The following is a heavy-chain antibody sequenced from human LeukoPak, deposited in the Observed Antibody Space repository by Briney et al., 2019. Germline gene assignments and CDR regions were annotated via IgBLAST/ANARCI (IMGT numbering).Heavy chain of an antibody. V-gene: IGHV3-48*01. Sequence: GGSLRLSCAASGFTFSSYSMNWVRQAPGKGLEWVSYISSSSSTIYYADSVRGRFTISRDNAKNSLYLQMNSLRAEDTAVYYCARTQWRDAFDIWGQGTMVTVSS. CDR1: GFTFSSYS. CDR2: ISSSSSTI. D-gene: IGHD6-19*01. J-gene: IGHJ3*02. CDR3: ARTQWRDAFDI.